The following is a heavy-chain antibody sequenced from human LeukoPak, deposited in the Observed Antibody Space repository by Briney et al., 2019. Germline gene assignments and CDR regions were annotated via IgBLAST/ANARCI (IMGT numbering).Heavy chain of an antibody. CDR2: ISYDGSNK. J-gene: IGHJ4*02. D-gene: IGHD3-16*01. CDR1: GLTFSSYA. Sequence: GGSLRLSCAASGLTFSSYAMHWVRQAPGKGLEWVAVISYDGSNKYYADSVKGRFTISRDNSKNTLYLQMNSLRAEDTAVYYCARDIFTPYDYWGQGTLVTVSS. CDR3: ARDIFTPYDY. V-gene: IGHV3-30-3*01.